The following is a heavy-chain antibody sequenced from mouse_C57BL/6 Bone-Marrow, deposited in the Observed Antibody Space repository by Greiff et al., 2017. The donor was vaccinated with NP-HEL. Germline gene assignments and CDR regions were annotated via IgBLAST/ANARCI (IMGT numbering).Heavy chain of an antibody. CDR3: AREGDYWDVGYFDY. V-gene: IGHV1-80*01. CDR1: GYAFSSYW. D-gene: IGHD4-1*01. Sequence: QVQLQQSGAELVKPGASVKISCKASGYAFSSYWMNWVKQRPGKGLEWIGQIYPGDGDTNYNGKFKGKATLTADKSSSTAYMQLSSLTSEDSAVYFCAREGDYWDVGYFDYWGQGTTLTVSS. CDR2: IYPGDGDT. J-gene: IGHJ2*01.